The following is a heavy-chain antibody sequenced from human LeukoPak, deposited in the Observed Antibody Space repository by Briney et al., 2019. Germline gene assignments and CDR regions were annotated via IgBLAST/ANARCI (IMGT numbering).Heavy chain of an antibody. CDR3: ASVPRGTVSPDEVAAGL. Sequence: ASVTVSCKASGYTFTSHGITWVRQPPGQGLDWVGWISVYNGNTNYAQKVQARVTMTTDTSTSTAYMELRSLTSDDTAGYYCASVPRGTVSPDEVAAGLWGEGTLVTVSS. V-gene: IGHV1-18*01. D-gene: IGHD5-12*01. J-gene: IGHJ4*02. CDR1: GYTFTSHG. CDR2: ISVYNGNT.